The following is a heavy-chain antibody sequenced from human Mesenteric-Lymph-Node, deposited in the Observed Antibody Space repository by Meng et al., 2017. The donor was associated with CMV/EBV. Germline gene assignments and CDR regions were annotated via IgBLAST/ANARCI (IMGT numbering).Heavy chain of an antibody. V-gene: IGHV3-30*04. Sequence: GESLKISCTASGFTFSSYAMSWVRQAPGKGLEWVAVTSYDGGNKYYADSVKGRFTISRDNSKNTLYLQMNSLRAEDTAVYYCARDSGGSLRSGGMDVWGQGTTVTVSS. CDR3: ARDSGGSLRSGGMDV. J-gene: IGHJ6*02. CDR2: TSYDGGNK. D-gene: IGHD6-19*01. CDR1: GFTFSSYA.